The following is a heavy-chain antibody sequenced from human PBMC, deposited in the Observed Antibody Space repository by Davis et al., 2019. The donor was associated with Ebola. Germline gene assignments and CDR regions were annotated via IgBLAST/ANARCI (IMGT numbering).Heavy chain of an antibody. CDR2: IIPILGIP. CDR3: ARVASPSSFDY. V-gene: IGHV1-69*02. Sequence: SVKVSCKASGDTFNRYTITWMRQAPGQGLEWMGRIIPILGIPLYAQKFQDRVTMTTDTSTSTAYMELGSLRSDDTAVYYCARVASPSSFDYWGQGTLVTVSS. CDR1: GDTFNRYT. J-gene: IGHJ4*02. D-gene: IGHD6-6*01.